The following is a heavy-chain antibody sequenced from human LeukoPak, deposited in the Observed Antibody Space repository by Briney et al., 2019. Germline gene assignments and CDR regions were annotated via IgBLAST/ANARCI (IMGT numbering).Heavy chain of an antibody. J-gene: IGHJ4*02. D-gene: IGHD2-2*02. CDR3: AREQGLGYTDF. CDR1: GYTFTGYY. Sequence: ASVKVSCKASGYTFTGYYMHWVRQAPGQGLEWMGWINPNSGGTNYAQKFQGRVTMTRDTSTSTVYMELSSLRSEDTAVYYCAREQGLGYTDFWGQGTLVTVSS. V-gene: IGHV1-2*02. CDR2: INPNSGGT.